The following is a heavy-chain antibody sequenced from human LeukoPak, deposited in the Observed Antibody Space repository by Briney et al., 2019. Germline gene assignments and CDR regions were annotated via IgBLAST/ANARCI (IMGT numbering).Heavy chain of an antibody. D-gene: IGHD3-3*01. CDR1: GYIFTGYY. CDR2: INPNTGGA. Sequence: ASVKVSCETSGYIFTGYYIHWLRQAPGQGLEWMGWINPNTGGADYALKFQGRVTMTRDTSINTVYMALSRLRSDDTAVYYCARDVSDFWSFSKYYYMDVWGKGTTVTVSS. J-gene: IGHJ6*03. CDR3: ARDVSDFWSFSKYYYMDV. V-gene: IGHV1-2*02.